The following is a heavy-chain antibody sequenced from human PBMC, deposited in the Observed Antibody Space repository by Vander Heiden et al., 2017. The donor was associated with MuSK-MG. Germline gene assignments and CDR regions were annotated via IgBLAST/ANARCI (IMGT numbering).Heavy chain of an antibody. Sequence: QLQLQESAPALVKPSETLSLTCTASGGSISSRSYSCGWTRQPPGKGREWIGSIYYSGRNYYNPALKSRVTISVDTSKNQFSLKLRSVTAADTAVYYFATRSSGLMLTFDIWGQGTMVTVSS. CDR2: IYYSGRN. D-gene: IGHD3-22*01. CDR1: GGSISSRSYS. CDR3: ATRSSGLMLTFDI. J-gene: IGHJ3*02. V-gene: IGHV4-39*01.